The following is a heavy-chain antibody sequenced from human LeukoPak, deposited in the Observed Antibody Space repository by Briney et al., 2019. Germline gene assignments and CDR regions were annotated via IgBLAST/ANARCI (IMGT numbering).Heavy chain of an antibody. CDR3: AREMYMVREWGYDY. D-gene: IGHD3-10*01. V-gene: IGHV3-9*01. CDR1: GFTFDDYA. Sequence: GGSLRLSCAASGFTFDDYAMHWVRQAPGKGLEWVSGISWNSGSIGYADSVKGRFTISRDNAKNTLYLQMNSLRAEDTAVYYCAREMYMVREWGYDYWGQGTLVTVSS. J-gene: IGHJ4*02. CDR2: ISWNSGSI.